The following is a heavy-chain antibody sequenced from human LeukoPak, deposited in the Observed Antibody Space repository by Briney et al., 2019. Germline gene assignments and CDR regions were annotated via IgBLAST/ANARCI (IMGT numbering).Heavy chain of an antibody. CDR3: ARVPYSYGYWYFDY. D-gene: IGHD5-18*01. CDR2: IYSGGNT. V-gene: IGHV3-53*01. Sequence: PGGSLRLSCAASGFTVSSNYMSWVRQAPGKGLEWVSNIYSGGNTYYADSVKGRFTISRDNSKNTLYLQVNSLRAEDTAVYYCARVPYSYGYWYFDYWGQGTLVTVSS. CDR1: GFTVSSNY. J-gene: IGHJ4*02.